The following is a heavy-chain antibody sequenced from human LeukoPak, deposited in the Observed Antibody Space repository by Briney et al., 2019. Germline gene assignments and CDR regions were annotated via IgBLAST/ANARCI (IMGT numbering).Heavy chain of an antibody. J-gene: IGHJ4*02. CDR2: ISSSSSYL. D-gene: IGHD3-3*01. CDR3: ARNKDDFWSGYPYYFDY. CDR1: GFTFSSYG. V-gene: IGHV3-21*01. Sequence: GGSLRVSCAASGFTFSSYGMNWIRQAPGKGLEWVSSISSSSSYLYYADSVKGRFTISRDNAKNSLYLQMNSLRAEDTAVYYCARNKDDFWSGYPYYFDYWGQGTLVTVSS.